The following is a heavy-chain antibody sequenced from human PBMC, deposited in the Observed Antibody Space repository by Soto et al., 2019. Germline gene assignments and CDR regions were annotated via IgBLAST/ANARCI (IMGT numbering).Heavy chain of an antibody. D-gene: IGHD2-15*01. Sequence: SETLSLTCAVYGGSFSGYYWSWIRQPPGKGLEWIGENKQSESTNYDNYHKSRAPKSLDTFKFEFSMKLSSVTGADMAVYYSAGKFAMSSWYSGWFEPWGQGTLVTVSS. CDR2: NKQSEST. J-gene: IGHJ5*02. V-gene: IGHV4-34*01. CDR3: AGKFAMSSWYSGWFEP. CDR1: GGSFSGYY.